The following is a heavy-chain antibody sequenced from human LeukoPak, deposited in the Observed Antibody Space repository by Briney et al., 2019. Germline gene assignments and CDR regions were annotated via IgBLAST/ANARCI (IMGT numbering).Heavy chain of an antibody. J-gene: IGHJ6*02. Sequence: ASVKVPCKASGGTFSSYAISWVRQAPGQGLEWMGRIIPILGIANYAQKFQGRVTVTADKSTSTAYVELSSLRSEDTAVYYCARDRQVGATDYYYGMDVWGQGTTVTVSS. CDR2: IIPILGIA. D-gene: IGHD1-26*01. V-gene: IGHV1-69*04. CDR1: GGTFSSYA. CDR3: ARDRQVGATDYYYGMDV.